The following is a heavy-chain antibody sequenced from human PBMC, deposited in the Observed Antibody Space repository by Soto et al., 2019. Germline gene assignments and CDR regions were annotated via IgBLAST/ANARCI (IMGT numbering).Heavy chain of an antibody. D-gene: IGHD3-9*01. J-gene: IGHJ4*02. CDR1: GGSFSGYY. CDR2: INHSGST. V-gene: IGHV4-34*01. Sequence: QVQLQQWGAGLLKPSETLSLTCAVYGGSFSGYYWSWIRQPPGKGLEWIGEINHSGSTNYNPSLKSRVTISVDTSKNQVSLKLSAVTAADTAVYYCARGPLRYFDWLRSPFDYWGQGTLVTVSS. CDR3: ARGPLRYFDWLRSPFDY.